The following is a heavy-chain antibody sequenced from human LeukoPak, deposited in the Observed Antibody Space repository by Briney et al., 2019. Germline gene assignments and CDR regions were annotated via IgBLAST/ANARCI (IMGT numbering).Heavy chain of an antibody. D-gene: IGHD6-19*01. CDR3: TRAREQWLVGYFQH. CDR1: GFTFGDYA. J-gene: IGHJ1*01. Sequence: GGSLRLSCTASGFTFGDYAMSWFRQAPGKGLEWVGFIRSKAYGGTTEYAASVKGRFTISRDDSKSIAYLQMNSLKTEDTAVYYCTRAREQWLVGYFQHWGQGTPVTVSS. CDR2: IRSKAYGGTT. V-gene: IGHV3-49*03.